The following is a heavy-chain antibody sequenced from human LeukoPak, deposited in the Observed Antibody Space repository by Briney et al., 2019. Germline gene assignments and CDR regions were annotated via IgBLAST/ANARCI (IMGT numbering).Heavy chain of an antibody. J-gene: IGHJ4*02. CDR1: GDSVSSNSAA. D-gene: IGHD2-2*01. Sequence: SQTLSLTCAISGDSVSSNSAAWNWIRQSPSRGLEWLGRTYYRSKWYNDYAGSVKSRITINPDASKTQFSLQLNSVTPEDTAVYYCARVGSDWTDIVVVPAAPFDYWGQGTLVTVSS. CDR2: TYYRSKWYN. CDR3: ARVGSDWTDIVVVPAAPFDY. V-gene: IGHV6-1*01.